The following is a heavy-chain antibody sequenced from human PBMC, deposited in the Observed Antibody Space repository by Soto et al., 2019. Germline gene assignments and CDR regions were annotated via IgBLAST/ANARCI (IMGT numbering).Heavy chain of an antibody. CDR1: GGTFSSYA. V-gene: IGHV1-69*13. CDR2: IIPISGTT. Sequence: SVKVSCKASGGTFSSYAISWVRQAPGQGLEWMGGIIPISGTTNYAQKFQGRVTITADESTSTAYMELSSLRSEDTAVYYCARSQGSSTSLEIYYYYYYGMDVWGQGTTVTVSS. J-gene: IGHJ6*02. CDR3: ARSQGSSTSLEIYYYYYYGMDV. D-gene: IGHD2-2*01.